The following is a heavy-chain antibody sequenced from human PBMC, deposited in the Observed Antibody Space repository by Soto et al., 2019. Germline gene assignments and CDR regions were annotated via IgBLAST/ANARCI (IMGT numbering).Heavy chain of an antibody. J-gene: IGHJ6*02. V-gene: IGHV3-53*01. CDR3: AITGRRIAAAGTVYYYYGMDV. CDR2: IYSGGST. CDR1: VFTVSSNY. Sequence: GSLRLSCAASVFTVSSNYMSWVRQAPGKGLEWVSVIYSGGSTYYADSVKGRFTISRDNSKNTLYLQMNSLRAEDTAVYYCAITGRRIAAAGTVYYYYGMDVWGQGTTVTVSS. D-gene: IGHD6-13*01.